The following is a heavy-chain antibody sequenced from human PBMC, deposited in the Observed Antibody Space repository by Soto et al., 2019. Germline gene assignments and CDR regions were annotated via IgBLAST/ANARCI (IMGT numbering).Heavy chain of an antibody. CDR1: GGSISSGGSS. CDR3: ARGAVVNFDS. CDR2: IYHSGST. V-gene: IGHV4-30-2*01. D-gene: IGHD3-22*01. Sequence: QLQLQESGSGLVKPSQTLSLTCAVSGGSISSGGSSWTWIRQPPGKGLEWIGYIYHSGSTYYNPSRKSRVTISVDRSKNQFSLKLTSVTAADTAVYYCARGAVVNFDSWGQGTVVTVSS. J-gene: IGHJ4*02.